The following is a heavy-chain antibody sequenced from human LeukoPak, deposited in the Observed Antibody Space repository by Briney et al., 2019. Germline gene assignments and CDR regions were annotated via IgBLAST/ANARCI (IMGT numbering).Heavy chain of an antibody. CDR2: IYYSGST. D-gene: IGHD2-15*01. CDR3: ARRRGYCSGGSRYPFDS. J-gene: IGHJ4*02. CDR1: GGSISSSTYY. Sequence: SETLSLTCTVSGGSISSSTYYWGWIRQPPGKGLEWIGSIYYSGSTYYNPSLKSRVTISVDTSKNQFSLKLSSVTAADTAVYYCARRRGYCSGGSRYPFDSWGQGTLVTVSS. V-gene: IGHV4-39*01.